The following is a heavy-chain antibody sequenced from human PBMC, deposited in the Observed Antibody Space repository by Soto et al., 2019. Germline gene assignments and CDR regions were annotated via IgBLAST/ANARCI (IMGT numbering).Heavy chain of an antibody. CDR2: IIPIFGTA. Sequence: QVQLVQSGAEVKKPGSSVKVSCKASGGTFSSYAISWVRQAPGQGLEWMGGIIPIFGTANYAQKFQGRVTITADESTSTAYMELSCLRSEDTAVYYCARDLPPPAYCGGDCLYYYYGMDVWGQGTTVTVSS. CDR3: ARDLPPPAYCGGDCLYYYYGMDV. CDR1: GGTFSSYA. D-gene: IGHD2-21*02. J-gene: IGHJ6*02. V-gene: IGHV1-69*01.